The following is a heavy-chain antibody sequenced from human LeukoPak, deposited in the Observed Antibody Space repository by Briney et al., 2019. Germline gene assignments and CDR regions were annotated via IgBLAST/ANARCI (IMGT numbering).Heavy chain of an antibody. V-gene: IGHV3-48*01. Sequence: GGSLRLSCAASGITFSSSTMTWVRQAPGQGLEWVSYISGTTISTIYYADSGKGRFTMSRDNAKNSVYLQMNRLRAEDTAVYYCARVPPRGNDVTVGRYSYMDVWGKGTTVTVSS. J-gene: IGHJ6*03. CDR1: GITFSSST. D-gene: IGHD4-23*01. CDR3: ARVPPRGNDVTVGRYSYMDV. CDR2: ISGTTISTI.